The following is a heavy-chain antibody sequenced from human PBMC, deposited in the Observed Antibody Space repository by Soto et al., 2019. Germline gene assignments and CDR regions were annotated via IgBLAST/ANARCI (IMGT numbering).Heavy chain of an antibody. CDR2: IYHSGST. CDR3: ARGVVVVVAATMHWFDP. D-gene: IGHD2-15*01. V-gene: IGHV4-30-2*01. J-gene: IGHJ5*02. Sequence: LQLQESGSGLVKPSQTLSLTCAVSGGSISSGGYSWSWIRQPPGKGLEWIGYIYHSGSTYYNPSLKSRVTISVDRSKNQFSLKLSSVTAADTAVYYCARGVVVVVAATMHWFDPWGQGTLVTVSS. CDR1: GGSISSGGYS.